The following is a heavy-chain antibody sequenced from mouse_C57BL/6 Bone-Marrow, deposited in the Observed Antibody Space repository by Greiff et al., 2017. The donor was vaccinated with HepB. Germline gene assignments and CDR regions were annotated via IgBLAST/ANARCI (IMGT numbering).Heavy chain of an antibody. CDR2: ISYDGSN. CDR1: GYSITSGYY. J-gene: IGHJ2*01. CDR3: ARDPWDY. Sequence: EVQLVESGPGLVKPSQSLSLTCSVTGYSITSGYYWNWIRQFPGNKLEWMGYISYDGSNNYNPSLKNRISITRDTSKNQFFLKLNSVTTEDTATYYCARDPWDYWGQGTTLTVSS. V-gene: IGHV3-6*01.